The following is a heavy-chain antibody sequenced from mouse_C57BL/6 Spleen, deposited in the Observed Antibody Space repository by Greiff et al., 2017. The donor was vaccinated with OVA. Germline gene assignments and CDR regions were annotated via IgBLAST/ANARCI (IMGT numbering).Heavy chain of an antibody. J-gene: IGHJ2*01. Sequence: QVQLQQPGTELVKPGASVKLSCKASGYTFTSYWMHWVKQRPGQGLEWIGNINPSNGGTNYNEKFKSKATLTVDKSSSTAYRQLSSLTSEDSAVYYCARGTAQASGYYFDYWGQGTTLTVSS. CDR3: ARGTAQASGYYFDY. CDR2: INPSNGGT. V-gene: IGHV1-53*01. D-gene: IGHD3-2*02. CDR1: GYTFTSYW.